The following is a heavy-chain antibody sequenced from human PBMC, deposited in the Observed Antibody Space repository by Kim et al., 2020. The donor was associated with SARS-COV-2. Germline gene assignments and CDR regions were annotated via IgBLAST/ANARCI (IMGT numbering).Heavy chain of an antibody. CDR3: ARGGYWSSTLCLFWYYG. V-gene: IGHV3-21*01. CDR2: IGGASNYI. D-gene: IGHD2-2*01. J-gene: IGHJ6*01. Sequence: GGSLRLSCAASGFDFGTHSMNWVRQAPGKGLEWVSSIGGASNYIYYADSVKGRFTISRDNAKNSLYLQMNSLRAEDTAVYYCARGGYWSSTLCLFWYYG. CDR1: GFDFGTHS.